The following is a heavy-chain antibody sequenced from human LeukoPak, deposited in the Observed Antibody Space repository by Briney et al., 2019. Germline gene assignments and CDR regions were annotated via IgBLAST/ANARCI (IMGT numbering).Heavy chain of an antibody. J-gene: IGHJ4*02. CDR1: GGSISSYY. CDR3: ARKSFHSSSYDF. Sequence: SETLSLTCTVSGGSISSYYWGWIRQPPGKGLEWIGSMYHSGSTYYNPPLKSRVTISEDTSKNQFSLKLRSVTAADTAVYYCARKSFHSSSYDFWGQGTLVTVSS. D-gene: IGHD6-13*01. V-gene: IGHV4-38-2*02. CDR2: MYHSGST.